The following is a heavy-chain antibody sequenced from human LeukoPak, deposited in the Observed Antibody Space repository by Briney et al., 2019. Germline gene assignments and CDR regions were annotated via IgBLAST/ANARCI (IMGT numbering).Heavy chain of an antibody. Sequence: ASVKVSCKASGGTFSSYAISWVRQAPGQGLEWMGGIIPIFGTANYAQKFQGRVTITADESTSTAYMEPSSLRSEDTAVYYCARERSGGDYFDYWGQGTLVTASS. CDR3: ARERSGGDYFDY. D-gene: IGHD3-10*01. V-gene: IGHV1-69*13. CDR1: GGTFSSYA. CDR2: IIPIFGTA. J-gene: IGHJ4*02.